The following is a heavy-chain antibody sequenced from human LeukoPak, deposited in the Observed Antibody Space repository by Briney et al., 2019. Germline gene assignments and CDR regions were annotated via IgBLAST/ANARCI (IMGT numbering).Heavy chain of an antibody. V-gene: IGHV3-7*01. Sequence: GGSLRLSCAASGFTFSSYWMSWVRQAPGKGLERVANIKQDGSEKYYVDSVKGRFTISRDNAKNSLYLQMNSLRAEDTAVYYCARDSTLRFLEWLAIDYWGQGTLVTVSS. CDR3: ARDSTLRFLEWLAIDY. CDR1: GFTFSSYW. D-gene: IGHD3-3*01. J-gene: IGHJ4*02. CDR2: IKQDGSEK.